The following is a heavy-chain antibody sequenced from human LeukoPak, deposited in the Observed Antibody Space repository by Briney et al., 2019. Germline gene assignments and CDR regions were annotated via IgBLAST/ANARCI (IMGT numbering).Heavy chain of an antibody. CDR3: AREEGNWFDP. V-gene: IGHV1-69*05. J-gene: IGHJ5*02. CDR2: IIPIFGTA. CDR1: GGTFSSYA. Sequence: PAKVSCKASGGTFSSYAISWVRQAPGQGLEWMGRIIPIFGTANYAQKFQGRVTITTDESTSTAYMELSSLRSEDTAVYYCAREEGNWFDPWGQGTLVTVSS.